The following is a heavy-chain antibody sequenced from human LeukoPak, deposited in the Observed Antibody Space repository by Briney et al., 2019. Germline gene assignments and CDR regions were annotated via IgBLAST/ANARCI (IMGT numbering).Heavy chain of an antibody. CDR3: AREKNYGDSYYFDY. V-gene: IGHV4-59*01. J-gene: IGHJ4*02. D-gene: IGHD4-17*01. CDR1: GGSISSYY. CDR2: IYYSGST. Sequence: SETLSLTCTVSGGSISSYYWSWIRQPPGKGLEWIGYIYYSGSTNYNPSLKSRVTISVDTSKNQFSLKLSSVTAADTAVYYCAREKNYGDSYYFDYGGQGTLVTVSS.